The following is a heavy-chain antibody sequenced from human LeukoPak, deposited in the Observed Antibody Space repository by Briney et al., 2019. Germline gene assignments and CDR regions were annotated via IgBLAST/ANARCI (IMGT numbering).Heavy chain of an antibody. D-gene: IGHD3-22*01. CDR1: GGTFSSYA. V-gene: IGHV1-69*13. Sequence: SVKVSCKASGGTFSSYAISWVRQAPGQGLEWMGGIIPIFGTANYAQKFQGRVTITADESTSTAYMELSSLRSEDTVVYYCARGIDYYDSSGYDWYFDLWGRGTLVTVSS. CDR3: ARGIDYYDSSGYDWYFDL. J-gene: IGHJ2*01. CDR2: IIPIFGTA.